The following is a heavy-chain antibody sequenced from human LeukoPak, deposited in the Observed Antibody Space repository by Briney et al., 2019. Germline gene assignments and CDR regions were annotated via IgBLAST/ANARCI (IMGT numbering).Heavy chain of an antibody. Sequence: GASVKVSCKASGYTFTRYYMHWVRQAPGQGLEWMGIINPSGGSTSYAQKFQGRVTMTRDTSTSTVYMELSSLRSEDTAVYYCARGGPESGSYYGWFDPWGQGTLVTVSS. J-gene: IGHJ5*02. D-gene: IGHD1-26*01. CDR2: INPSGGST. CDR3: ARGGPESGSYYGWFDP. V-gene: IGHV1-46*01. CDR1: GYTFTRYY.